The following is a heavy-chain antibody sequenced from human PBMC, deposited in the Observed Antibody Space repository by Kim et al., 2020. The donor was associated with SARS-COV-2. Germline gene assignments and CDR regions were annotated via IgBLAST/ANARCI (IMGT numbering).Heavy chain of an antibody. V-gene: IGHV4-34*01. CDR1: GGSFSGYY. J-gene: IGHJ4*02. CDR3: ARAPRGALYSSGWYRGPFDY. CDR2: INHSGST. D-gene: IGHD6-19*01. Sequence: SETLSLTCAVYGGSFSGYYWSWIRQPPGKGLEWIGEINHSGSTNYNPSLKSRVTISVDTSKNQFSLKLSSVTAADTAVYYCARAPRGALYSSGWYRGPFDYWGQGTLVTVSS.